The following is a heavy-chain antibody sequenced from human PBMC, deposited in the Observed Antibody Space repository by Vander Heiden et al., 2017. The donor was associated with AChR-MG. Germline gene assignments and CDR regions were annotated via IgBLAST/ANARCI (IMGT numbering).Heavy chain of an antibody. V-gene: IGHV3-23*01. D-gene: IGHD3-9*01. J-gene: IGHJ6*02. CDR1: GFTFSSYA. CDR3: AKEAYYDILTGYSHYYYGMDV. CDR2: ISGSGGST. Sequence: EVQLLESGVGLVQPGGSLSLSCAASGFTFSSYAMLWVRQVPGKGLEWVAAISGSGGSTYYAESVKGRFTISRDNSKNALYLQMNSLRAEDTAVYYCAKEAYYDILTGYSHYYYGMDVWGQGTTVTVSS.